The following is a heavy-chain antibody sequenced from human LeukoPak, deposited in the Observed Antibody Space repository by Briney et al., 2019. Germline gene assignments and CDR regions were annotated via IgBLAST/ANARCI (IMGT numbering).Heavy chain of an antibody. D-gene: IGHD5-24*01. J-gene: IGHJ4*02. Sequence: GGSLRLSCAASGFTFSNYWMHWVRQAPGKGLVWVSRINTDGSSTSYVDSVEGRFTISRDNSKNTLYLQMNSLRGEDTAVYSCARGQRRHIDMAPSFDYWGQGTLVTVSS. CDR1: GFTFSNYW. CDR2: INTDGSST. CDR3: ARGQRRHIDMAPSFDY. V-gene: IGHV3-74*01.